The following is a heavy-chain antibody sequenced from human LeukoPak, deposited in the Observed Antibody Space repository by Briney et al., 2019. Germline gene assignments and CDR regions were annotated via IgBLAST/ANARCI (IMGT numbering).Heavy chain of an antibody. Sequence: GGSLRLSCEASGFTFGTFGMAWVRQSPGKGLQWVSGITGSSTWAYYAASVKGRFTVSRDNSQNTLHLQMNSLRADDTAVYYCTRELVSSGTGYFDLWGRGTLVTVSS. CDR3: TRELVSSGTGYFDL. V-gene: IGHV3-23*01. J-gene: IGHJ2*01. D-gene: IGHD3-10*01. CDR1: GFTFGTFG. CDR2: ITGSSTWA.